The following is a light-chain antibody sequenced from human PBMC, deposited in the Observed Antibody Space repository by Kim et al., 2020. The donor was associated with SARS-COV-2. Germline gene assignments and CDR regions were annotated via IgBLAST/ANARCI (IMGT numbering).Light chain of an antibody. Sequence: SSVGDRGTITCRASQDIRNDLGWYQQNPGRAPKRLIYGASSLQSGVPSRFSGSGSGTEFTLTISSVQPEDFATYFCLQHSTYPITFGQGTRLEIK. CDR3: LQHSTYPIT. CDR1: QDIRND. V-gene: IGKV1-17*01. CDR2: GAS. J-gene: IGKJ5*01.